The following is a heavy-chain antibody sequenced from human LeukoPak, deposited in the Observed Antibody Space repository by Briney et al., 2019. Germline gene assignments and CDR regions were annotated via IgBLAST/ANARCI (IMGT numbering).Heavy chain of an antibody. Sequence: SETLSLTCAVYGGSFSAYYWSWIRQPPGKGLEWIGEINHSGSTNYNPSLKGRVTISVDTSKNQFSLKLTSVTAADTAVYYCARGGDTAMVTDFGYWGQGTLVTVSS. D-gene: IGHD5-18*01. V-gene: IGHV4-34*01. CDR3: ARGGDTAMVTDFGY. CDR1: GGSFSAYY. CDR2: INHSGST. J-gene: IGHJ4*02.